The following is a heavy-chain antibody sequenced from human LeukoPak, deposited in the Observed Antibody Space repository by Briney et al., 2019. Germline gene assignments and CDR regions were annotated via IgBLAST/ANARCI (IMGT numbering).Heavy chain of an antibody. CDR2: INTNSGVT. Sequence: GASVKVSCEASGYTFTGYYVHWVRQAPGQGPEWIGSINTNSGVTRYTRKFQGGVTLTRDTSISTAYMEIRRLRSDDTAVFYCAREGYAAPNCNFDIWGQGTLVTVSS. J-gene: IGHJ3*02. V-gene: IGHV1-2*02. CDR1: GYTFTGYY. D-gene: IGHD2-15*01. CDR3: AREGYAAPNCNFDI.